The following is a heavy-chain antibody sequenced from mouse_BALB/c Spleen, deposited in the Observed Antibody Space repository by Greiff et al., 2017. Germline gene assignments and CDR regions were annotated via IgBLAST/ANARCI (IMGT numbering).Heavy chain of an antibody. D-gene: IGHD2-14*01. CDR1: GFSLTSYG. CDR3: ARKDRYAYYAMDY. J-gene: IGHJ4*01. V-gene: IGHV2-2*02. CDR2: IWSGGST. Sequence: VKLVESGPGLVQPSQSLSITCTVSGFSLTSYGVHWVRQSPGKGLEWLGVIWSGGSTDYNAAFISRLSISKDNSKSQVFFKMNSLQANDTAIYYCARKDRYAYYAMDYWGQGTSVTVSS.